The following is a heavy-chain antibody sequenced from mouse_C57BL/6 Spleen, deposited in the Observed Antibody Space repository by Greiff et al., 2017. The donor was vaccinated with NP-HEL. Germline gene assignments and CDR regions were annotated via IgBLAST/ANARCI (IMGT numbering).Heavy chain of an antibody. CDR1: GYTFTSFW. CDR3: ARWTGTGGYYFGD. CDR2: IDPSDSES. D-gene: IGHD4-1*01. V-gene: IGHV1-52*01. Sequence: VQLQQPGAELVRPGSSVKLSCKASGYTFTSFWMHWVKQRPIQGLEWIGNIDPSDSESHYNQKFKDKATLTVDKSSSRAYMQLSSRTSEDAAVYYCARWTGTGGYYFGDWGQGTTLTVSS. J-gene: IGHJ2*01.